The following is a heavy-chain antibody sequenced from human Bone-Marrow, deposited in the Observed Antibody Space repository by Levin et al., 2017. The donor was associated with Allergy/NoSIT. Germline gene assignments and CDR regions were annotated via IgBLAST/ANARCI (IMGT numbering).Heavy chain of an antibody. J-gene: IGHJ6*02. D-gene: IGHD3-22*01. Sequence: LSLTCAASGFTFSTYAMTWVRQAPGKGLEWICSISGSGSITYYGDSVKGRFTISRDNSRDTLYLQMSSLRAEDTAVYFCAKDRDSSSARAYGLDVWGQGTTVTVSS. CDR2: ISGSGSIT. V-gene: IGHV3-23*02. CDR1: GFTFSTYA. CDR3: AKDRDSSSARAYGLDV.